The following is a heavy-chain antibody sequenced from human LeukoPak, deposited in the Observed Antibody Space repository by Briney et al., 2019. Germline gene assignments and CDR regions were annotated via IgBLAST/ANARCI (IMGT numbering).Heavy chain of an antibody. Sequence: ASVKVSCKVSGYTLRQISMHWVRQAPGKGLEWMGGFNPENGKTFYVQKSKGRVSMTEDTSTDTAYMELSSLRSEDTAVYYCATDPRHCSNSNSCYNYWGQGTLVTVSS. V-gene: IGHV1-24*01. CDR3: ATDPRHCSNSNSCYNY. J-gene: IGHJ4*02. CDR1: GYTLRQIS. CDR2: FNPENGKT. D-gene: IGHD2-2*02.